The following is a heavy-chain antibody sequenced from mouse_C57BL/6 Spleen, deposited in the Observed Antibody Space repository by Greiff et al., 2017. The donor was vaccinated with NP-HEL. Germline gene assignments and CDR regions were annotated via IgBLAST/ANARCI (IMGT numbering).Heavy chain of an antibody. CDR1: GYTFTDYY. V-gene: IGHV1-26*01. J-gene: IGHJ4*01. Sequence: EVQLQQSGPELVKPGASVKISCKASGYTFTDYYMNWVKQSHGKSLEWIGDINPNNGGTSYNQKFKGKATLTVDKSSSTAYMELRSLTSEDSAVYYGARTGYPGDAMDYWGQGTSVTVSS. D-gene: IGHD3-1*01. CDR3: ARTGYPGDAMDY. CDR2: INPNNGGT.